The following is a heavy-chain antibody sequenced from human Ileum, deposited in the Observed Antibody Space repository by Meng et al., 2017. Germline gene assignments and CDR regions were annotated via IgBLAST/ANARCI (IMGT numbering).Heavy chain of an antibody. V-gene: IGHV1-2*06. D-gene: IGHD3-10*01. J-gene: IGHJ4*02. CDR3: ARNYRDY. CDR2: INPNSGAA. CDR1: GYSFSDYY. Sequence: QVQLVQSGAEVKKPGASVKVSCKDSGYSFSDYYIHWVRQAPGQGLEYMGRINPNSGAANLPQKFQGRVTMTTDTSTSTAYMELSRLTSDDTAVYYCARNYRDYWGQGTLVTVSS.